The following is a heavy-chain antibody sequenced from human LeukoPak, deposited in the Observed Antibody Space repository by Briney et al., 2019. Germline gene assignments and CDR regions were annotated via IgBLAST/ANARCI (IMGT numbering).Heavy chain of an antibody. Sequence: SETLSLTCTVSGGSISSYYWSWIRQPAGKGLEWIGEINHSGSTNYNPSLKSRVTISVDTSKNQFSLKLSSVTAADTAVYYCAAYSYGYLYYFDYWGQGTLVTVSS. CDR1: GGSISSYY. D-gene: IGHD5-18*01. J-gene: IGHJ4*02. V-gene: IGHV4-34*01. CDR2: INHSGST. CDR3: AAYSYGYLYYFDY.